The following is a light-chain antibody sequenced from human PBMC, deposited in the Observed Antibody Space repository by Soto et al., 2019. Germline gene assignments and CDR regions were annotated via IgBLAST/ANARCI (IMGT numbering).Light chain of an antibody. CDR3: QQRNNWPPIT. Sequence: EIVLTQSPATLSLSHGERATLSCRASQSVRRYLAWYQQKPGQAPRLLIYDASTRATGIPARFSGSGSETDFTLTITSLEPEDFAVYYCQQRNNWPPITFGQGTRLEIK. CDR1: QSVRRY. V-gene: IGKV3-11*01. J-gene: IGKJ5*01. CDR2: DAS.